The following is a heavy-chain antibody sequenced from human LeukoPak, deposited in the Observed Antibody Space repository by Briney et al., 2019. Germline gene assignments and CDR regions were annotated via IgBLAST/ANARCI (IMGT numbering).Heavy chain of an antibody. CDR3: ARARTSWHGASIDY. V-gene: IGHV3-30*03. Sequence: GGSLRLSCTASGFNFSGHAMHWVRRTTGKGLEWVAVISYNGVNKNYGDSVTGRFTISRDNSRNTVYGQMDSLRSEDTAVYYCARARTSWHGASIDYWGQGTLVTVSS. J-gene: IGHJ4*02. D-gene: IGHD1-14*01. CDR2: ISYNGVNK. CDR1: GFNFSGHA.